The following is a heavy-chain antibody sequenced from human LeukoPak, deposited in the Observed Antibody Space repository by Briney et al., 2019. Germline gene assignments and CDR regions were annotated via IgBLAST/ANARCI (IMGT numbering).Heavy chain of an antibody. V-gene: IGHV4-59*01. Sequence: SEILSLTCTVSGGSISSYYWSWIRQPPGKGLEWIGYIYYSGSTNYNPSLKSRVTISVDTSKNQFSLKLSSVTAADTAVYYCARAPGAAHFDYWGQGTLVTVSS. CDR1: GGSISSYY. J-gene: IGHJ4*02. CDR3: ARAPGAAHFDY. CDR2: IYYSGST. D-gene: IGHD2-15*01.